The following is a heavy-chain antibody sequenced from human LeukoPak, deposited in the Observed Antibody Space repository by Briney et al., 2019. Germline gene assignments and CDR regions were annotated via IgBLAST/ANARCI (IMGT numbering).Heavy chain of an antibody. Sequence: ASVKVSCKASGYTFTTYYIHWVRQAPGQGLEWMGIINPSDGSTSYAQRFQGRVTMTRDTSTHTVYMELSTLRSEDTAVYYCARALTQRFLECQNDYWGQGTLVTVSS. CDR3: ARALTQRFLECQNDY. CDR1: GYTFTTYY. V-gene: IGHV1-46*01. D-gene: IGHD3-3*01. CDR2: INPSDGST. J-gene: IGHJ4*02.